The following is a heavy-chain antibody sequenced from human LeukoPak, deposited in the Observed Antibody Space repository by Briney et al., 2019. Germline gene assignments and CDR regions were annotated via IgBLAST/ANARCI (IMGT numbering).Heavy chain of an antibody. Sequence: ASVKVSCKASGYTFTSYGISWVRQAPGQGLEWMGWISAYNGSTNYAQKLQGRVTMTTDTSTSTAYMELRSLRSDDTAVYYCARDRYLGQLWFSYTPLEVDYWGQGTLVTVSS. V-gene: IGHV1-18*01. CDR1: GYTFTSYG. J-gene: IGHJ4*02. CDR3: ARDRYLGQLWFSYTPLEVDY. CDR2: ISAYNGST. D-gene: IGHD5-18*01.